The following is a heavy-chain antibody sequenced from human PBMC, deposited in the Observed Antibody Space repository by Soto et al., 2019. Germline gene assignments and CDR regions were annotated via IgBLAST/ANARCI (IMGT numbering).Heavy chain of an antibody. Sequence: EVQLVESGGGLVQPGGSLRLSCAASGFTFSSYAMHWVRQAPGKGLEYVSASSSNGGSKYYANSVKGRFTISRDNSKNTLYLQMGSLRAEDMAVYYCAREGYCSSTSCYSFDYWGQGTLVTVSS. CDR3: AREGYCSSTSCYSFDY. CDR1: GFTFSSYA. J-gene: IGHJ4*02. D-gene: IGHD2-2*01. V-gene: IGHV3-64*01. CDR2: SSSNGGSK.